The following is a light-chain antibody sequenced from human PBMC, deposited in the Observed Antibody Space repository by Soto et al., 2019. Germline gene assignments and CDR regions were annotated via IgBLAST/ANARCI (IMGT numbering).Light chain of an antibody. J-gene: IGKJ2*01. CDR2: DAS. CDR3: QQYDNIPPYT. V-gene: IGKV1-33*01. CDR1: RDISVY. Sequence: DIQMTQSPSSLSASVGDRVTITCQASRDISVYLNWYQQKPGKPPKLLVYDASNLQTGVPSRFSGSGSGTHFTFTISSLQPEDIATYYCQQYDNIPPYTFGQGTKLEIK.